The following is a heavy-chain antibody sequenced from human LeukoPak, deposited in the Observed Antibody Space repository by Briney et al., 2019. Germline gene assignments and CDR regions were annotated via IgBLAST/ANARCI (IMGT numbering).Heavy chain of an antibody. CDR3: ARRVVIGFCWFDP. CDR1: GGSISGSSYY. V-gene: IGHV4-39*01. CDR2: IYYSGST. D-gene: IGHD3-22*01. Sequence: SETLSLTRTVSGGSISGSSYYWGWIRQPPGKGLEWIGSIYYSGSTYYNPSLKSRVTISVDTSKDQFSLKLSSVTAADTAVYYCARRVVIGFCWFDPWGQGTLVTVSS. J-gene: IGHJ5*02.